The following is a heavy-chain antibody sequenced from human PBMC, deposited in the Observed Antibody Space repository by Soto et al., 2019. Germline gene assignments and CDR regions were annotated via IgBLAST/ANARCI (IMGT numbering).Heavy chain of an antibody. Sequence: EVQLLESGGGLVQPGGSLRLSCAASGFTFSSYAMSWVRQAPGKGLEWVSAINSGGGSTYYADSVKGRFTISRDNSMNRLYLQTNSLRAEDTAVYYCANTFRGGGSNPYYFDCWGQGTLVTVSS. CDR2: INSGGGST. D-gene: IGHD1-26*01. V-gene: IGHV3-23*01. CDR3: ANTFRGGGSNPYYFDC. CDR1: GFTFSSYA. J-gene: IGHJ4*02.